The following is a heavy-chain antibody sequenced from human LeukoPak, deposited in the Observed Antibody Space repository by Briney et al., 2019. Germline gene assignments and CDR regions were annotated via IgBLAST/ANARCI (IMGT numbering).Heavy chain of an antibody. Sequence: GGSLRLSCAASGFTFSDYYMSWIRQAPGKWLEWVSYISSSGSTIYYADSVKGRFTISRDNAKNSLYLQMNSLRAEDTAVYYCARVGHNYYDSSGYYWDDYWGQGTLVTVSS. CDR2: ISSSGSTI. J-gene: IGHJ4*02. CDR1: GFTFSDYY. V-gene: IGHV3-11*01. D-gene: IGHD3-22*01. CDR3: ARVGHNYYDSSGYYWDDY.